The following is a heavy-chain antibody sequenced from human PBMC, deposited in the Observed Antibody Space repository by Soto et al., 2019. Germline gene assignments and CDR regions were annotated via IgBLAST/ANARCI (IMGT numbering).Heavy chain of an antibody. Sequence: GGSLRLSCAASGFTFSSYAMSWVRQAPGKGLEWVSTISGSGGNAYYADSVKGRFTISRDNSKNTLRLQMNSLRADDTAVYYCAKDGASGSYPPYYYYGMDVWGQGTTVTVSS. CDR1: GFTFSSYA. J-gene: IGHJ6*02. CDR3: AKDGASGSYPPYYYYGMDV. V-gene: IGHV3-23*01. D-gene: IGHD1-26*01. CDR2: ISGSGGNA.